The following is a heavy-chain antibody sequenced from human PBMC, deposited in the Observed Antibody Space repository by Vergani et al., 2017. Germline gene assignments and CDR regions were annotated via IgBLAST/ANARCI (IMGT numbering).Heavy chain of an antibody. CDR2: ISGSGGST. V-gene: IGHV3-23*01. CDR1: GFTFSSYA. Sequence: EVQLLESGGGLVQPGGSLRLSCAASGFTFSSYAMSWVRQAPGKGLEWVSAISGSGGSTYYADSVKGRFTISRDNSKNTLYLQMNSLRAEDTAVYYCAKDVIAAPDYYYYCYMDVWGKGTTVTVSS. CDR3: AKDVIAAPDYYYYCYMDV. J-gene: IGHJ6*03. D-gene: IGHD6-13*01.